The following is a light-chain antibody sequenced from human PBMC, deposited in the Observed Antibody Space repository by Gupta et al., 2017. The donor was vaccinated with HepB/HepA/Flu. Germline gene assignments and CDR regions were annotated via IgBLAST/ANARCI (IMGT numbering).Light chain of an antibody. CDR3: QQYNNLPLYT. V-gene: IGKV1-33*01. Sequence: DIQMTQSPSSLSASLRDRVTITCQASQDISNYLNWYQHKPGKAPRLLIYDASNLQTGVPSRFSGSGSGTDXTFTISXLQPEDIATYYCQQYNNLPLYTFGXGTKLEIK. CDR2: DAS. J-gene: IGKJ2*01. CDR1: QDISNY.